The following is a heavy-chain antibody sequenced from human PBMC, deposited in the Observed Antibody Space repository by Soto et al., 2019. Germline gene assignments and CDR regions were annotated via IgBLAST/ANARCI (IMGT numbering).Heavy chain of an antibody. CDR2: ISSTSIYI. V-gene: IGHV3-21*01. Sequence: GSLRLSCAASGFTFSSYSMNWVRQAPGKGLEWVSTISSTSIYIYYADSVRGRFTISRDNAKNSLYLQMNSLRAEDTAVYFCAKDKLSLLNYDYWGQGTLVTVSS. D-gene: IGHD1-26*01. J-gene: IGHJ4*02. CDR3: AKDKLSLLNYDY. CDR1: GFTFSSYS.